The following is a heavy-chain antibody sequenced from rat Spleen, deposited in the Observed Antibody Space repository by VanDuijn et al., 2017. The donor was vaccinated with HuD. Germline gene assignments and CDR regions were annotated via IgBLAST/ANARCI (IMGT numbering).Heavy chain of an antibody. CDR3: AREAGIPFHYFDY. V-gene: IGHV5-7*01. J-gene: IGHJ2*01. CDR2: ISYDGSST. CDR1: GFTFSDYN. D-gene: IGHD1-4*01. Sequence: EVQLVESDGGLVQPGRSLKLSCVASGFTFSDYNMAWVRQAPNKGLEWVATISYDGSSTYYRDSVKGRFTIPRDNAKSTLYLQMDSLRSEDTATYYCAREAGIPFHYFDYWGQGVMVTVSS.